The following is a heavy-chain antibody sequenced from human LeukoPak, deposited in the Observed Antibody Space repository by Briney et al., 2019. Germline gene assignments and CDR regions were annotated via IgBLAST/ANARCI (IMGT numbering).Heavy chain of an antibody. CDR3: AIAAITVAGTRYFLH. D-gene: IGHD6-19*01. CDR2: ICAYNGNT. CDR1: GYTFTSYG. J-gene: IGHJ1*01. Sequence: ASVKVSCKASGYTFTSYGISWVRQAPGQGLEWMGWICAYNGNTNYAQNLQGRVTLTTDTSTATAYMELRSLTSDDTAVYYCAIAAITVAGTRYFLHWGQGTLVTVSS. V-gene: IGHV1-18*01.